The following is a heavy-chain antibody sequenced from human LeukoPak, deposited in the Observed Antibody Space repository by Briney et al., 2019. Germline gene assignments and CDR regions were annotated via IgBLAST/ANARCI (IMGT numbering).Heavy chain of an antibody. CDR2: ISSSSSHT. CDR3: ARGESGSPPEL. Sequence: GGSLRLSCGASEFAFSDFYMTWIRQAPGKGLEWVSYISSSSSHTNYTDSVKGRFTISRDNAKNSLYLQMNSLRAEDTAVYYCARGESGSPPELWGQGTLVTVSS. J-gene: IGHJ4*02. V-gene: IGHV3-11*06. D-gene: IGHD1-26*01. CDR1: EFAFSDFY.